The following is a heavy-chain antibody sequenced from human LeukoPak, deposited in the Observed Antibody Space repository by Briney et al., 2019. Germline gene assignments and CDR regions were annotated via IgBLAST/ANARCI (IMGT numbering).Heavy chain of an antibody. Sequence: PSETLSLTCAVYGGSFSGYYWSWIRQPPGKGLEWIGEINHNGSTNYNPSLKSRVTISVDTSKNQFSLKLSSVTAADTAVYYCARGPWKFVWGSYRSLFDYWGQGTLVTVSS. CDR2: INHNGST. CDR1: GGSFSGYY. CDR3: ARGPWKFVWGSYRSLFDY. D-gene: IGHD3-16*02. J-gene: IGHJ4*02. V-gene: IGHV4-34*01.